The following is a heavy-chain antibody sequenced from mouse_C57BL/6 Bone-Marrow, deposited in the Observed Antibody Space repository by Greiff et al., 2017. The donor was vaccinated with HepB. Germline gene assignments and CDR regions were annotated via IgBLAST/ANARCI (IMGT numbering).Heavy chain of an antibody. CDR3: ARSLTGTGAMDY. CDR2: ISSGSSTI. D-gene: IGHD4-1*01. Sequence: EVQLQESGGGLVKPGGSLKLSCAASGFTFSDYGMHWVRQAPEKGLEWVAYISSGSSTIYYADTVKGRFTISRDNAKNTLFLQMTSLRSEDTAMYYCARSLTGTGAMDYWGQGTSVTVSS. CDR1: GFTFSDYG. J-gene: IGHJ4*01. V-gene: IGHV5-17*01.